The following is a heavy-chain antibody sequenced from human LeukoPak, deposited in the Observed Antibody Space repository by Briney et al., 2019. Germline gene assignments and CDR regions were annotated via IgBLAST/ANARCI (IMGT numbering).Heavy chain of an antibody. CDR2: INHSGST. CDR3: ARGPLGYCSSTSCYGGGYYYMDV. Sequence: WVTLTLTCAVYGGSFSGYYWSWIRQPPGKGLEWIGEINHSGSTNYNPSLKSRVTISVDTSKNQFSLKLSSVTAADTAVYYCARGPLGYCSSTSCYGGGYYYMDVWGKGTTVTVSS. CDR1: GGSFSGYY. V-gene: IGHV4-34*01. D-gene: IGHD2-2*01. J-gene: IGHJ6*03.